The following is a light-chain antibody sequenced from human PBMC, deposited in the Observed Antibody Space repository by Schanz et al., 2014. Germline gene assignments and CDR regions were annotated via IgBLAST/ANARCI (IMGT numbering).Light chain of an antibody. CDR1: QIISNY. V-gene: IGKV3-15*01. CDR2: GAS. J-gene: IGKJ1*01. Sequence: EIVLTQSPATLSLSPGERATLSCRASQIISNYLIWYQQKPGQPPRLLIYGASNRATGIATRFSGSGFGTEFTLTISGLQSEDFAIYYCQQYHTSRTFGQGTKVEI. CDR3: QQYHTSRT.